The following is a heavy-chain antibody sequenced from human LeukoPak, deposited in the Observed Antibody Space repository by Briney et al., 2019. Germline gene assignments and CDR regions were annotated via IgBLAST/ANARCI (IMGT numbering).Heavy chain of an antibody. Sequence: GGSRRLSCAASGFTFSSYWMHWVRQAPGKGLVWVSRINSDGSSTSYADSVKGRFTISRDNAKNTLYLQMNSLRAEDTAVYYCARGGYDYGDPNWFDPWGQGTLVTVSS. D-gene: IGHD4-17*01. CDR3: ARGGYDYGDPNWFDP. J-gene: IGHJ5*02. V-gene: IGHV3-74*01. CDR1: GFTFSSYW. CDR2: INSDGSST.